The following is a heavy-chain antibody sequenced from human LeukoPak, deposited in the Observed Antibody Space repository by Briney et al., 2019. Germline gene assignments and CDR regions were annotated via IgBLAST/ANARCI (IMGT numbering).Heavy chain of an antibody. CDR2: INPNSGGT. J-gene: IGHJ6*03. Sequence: ASVKVSCKASGYTFTGYYMHWVRQAPGQGLEWMGWINPNSGGTNYAQKFQGRVTMTRDTSISTAYMELSRLRSDDTAVYYCVRESGKYRGIAARPDYYYYYMDVWGKGTTVTVSS. D-gene: IGHD6-6*01. CDR1: GYTFTGYY. V-gene: IGHV1-2*02. CDR3: VRESGKYRGIAARPDYYYYYMDV.